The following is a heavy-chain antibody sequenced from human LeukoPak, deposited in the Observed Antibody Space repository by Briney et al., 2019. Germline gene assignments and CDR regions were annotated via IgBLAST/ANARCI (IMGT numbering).Heavy chain of an antibody. CDR3: AVSVGDNRSGYYWLFGGAHFDY. Sequence: QPGGSLRLSCAASGFTFSSYAMSWVRQAPGKGLEWVSAISGSGGSTYYADSVKGRFTISRDNSKNTLYLQMDSLRAEDTAVYYCAVSVGDNRSGYYWLFGGAHFDYWGQGTLVTVSS. CDR2: ISGSGGST. V-gene: IGHV3-23*01. D-gene: IGHD3-22*01. CDR1: GFTFSSYA. J-gene: IGHJ4*02.